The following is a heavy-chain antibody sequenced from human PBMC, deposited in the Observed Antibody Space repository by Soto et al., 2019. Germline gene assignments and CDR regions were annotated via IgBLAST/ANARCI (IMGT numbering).Heavy chain of an antibody. CDR3: SSRVTDAPT. CDR2: TLYSGRT. D-gene: IGHD3-10*01. Sequence: SETLSLTCAVSGDSVISTWWWGWVRQPTGKGLEWIGETLYSGRTNYNSSLNSRVTISIDKSKKQFSLNLSSVTAADTAVYYCSSRVTDAPTWGQGTLVTVSS. J-gene: IGHJ5*02. V-gene: IGHV4-4*02. CDR1: GDSVISTWW.